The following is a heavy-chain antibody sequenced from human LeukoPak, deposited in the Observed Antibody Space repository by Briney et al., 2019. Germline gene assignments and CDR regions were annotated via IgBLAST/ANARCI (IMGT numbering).Heavy chain of an antibody. CDR3: ARGIVSAGVDY. D-gene: IGHD6-13*01. J-gene: IGHJ4*02. CDR1: GGSISNYY. Sequence: PSETLSLTCTVSGGSISNYYWSWIRQPPGKGLEWIGYIYYSGSTNYNPSLKSRVTISVDTSKNQFSLKLSSVTAADTAVYYCARGIVSAGVDYWGQGTLVTVSS. CDR2: IYYSGST. V-gene: IGHV4-59*01.